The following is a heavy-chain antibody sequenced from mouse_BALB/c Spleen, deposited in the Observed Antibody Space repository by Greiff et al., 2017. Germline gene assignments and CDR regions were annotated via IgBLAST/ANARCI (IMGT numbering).Heavy chain of an antibody. D-gene: IGHD2-3*01. V-gene: IGHV5-6*01. CDR2: ISSGGSYT. CDR1: GFSLSSYG. Sequence: EVHLVESGGDLVKPGGSLKISCAASGFSLSSYGVSWVRQTPDKRLEWVATISSGGSYTYYPDSVKGRFTIYRDNAKNTLYLQMSSLKSEDTAMYYCARPLDGYYAMDYWGQGTSVTVSS. CDR3: ARPLDGYYAMDY. J-gene: IGHJ4*01.